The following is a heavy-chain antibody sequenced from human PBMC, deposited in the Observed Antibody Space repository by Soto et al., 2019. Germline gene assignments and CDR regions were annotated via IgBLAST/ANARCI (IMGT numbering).Heavy chain of an antibody. CDR2: IFRSGTT. CDR1: GGSVSGDSW. Sequence: QVQLQESGPGLVKPSGTLSLTCAVSGGSVSGDSWWSWVRQSPGKGLEWIGEIFRSGTTFYNPSLKSRITISIDKPKNQFSLKLTSVTAADTAVYYCASGGDYTWHSWGQGTLVTVSS. V-gene: IGHV4-4*02. D-gene: IGHD4-17*01. CDR3: ASGGDYTWHS. J-gene: IGHJ4*02.